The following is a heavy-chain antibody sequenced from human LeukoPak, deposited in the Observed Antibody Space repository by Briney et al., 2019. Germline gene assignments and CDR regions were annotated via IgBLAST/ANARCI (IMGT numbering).Heavy chain of an antibody. CDR2: ISGDGGST. D-gene: IGHD6-19*01. CDR3: AKFSYSSGWLGYFDS. J-gene: IGHJ4*02. V-gene: IGHV3-23*01. CDR1: GFTFTSYA. Sequence: GGSLRLSCAASGFTFTSYAMNWVRQAPGKGLEWVSAISGDGGSTYYAHSVKGRFTISRDNSKDTLYLHMNSLRAEDPAVYYCAKFSYSSGWLGYFDSWGQGTLVTVSS.